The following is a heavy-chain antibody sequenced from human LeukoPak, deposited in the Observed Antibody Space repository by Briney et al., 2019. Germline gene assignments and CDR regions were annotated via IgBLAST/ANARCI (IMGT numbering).Heavy chain of an antibody. Sequence: SETLSLTCTVSGYSISSGYYWGWIRQPPGKGLEWIGSIYYSGSTYYNPSLKSRVTISVDTSKNQFSLKLSSVTAADTAVYYCARLLGRSGYYYGVNWFDPWGQGTLVTVSS. V-gene: IGHV4-38-2*02. J-gene: IGHJ5*02. D-gene: IGHD3-22*01. CDR3: ARLLGRSGYYYGVNWFDP. CDR1: GYSISSGYY. CDR2: IYYSGST.